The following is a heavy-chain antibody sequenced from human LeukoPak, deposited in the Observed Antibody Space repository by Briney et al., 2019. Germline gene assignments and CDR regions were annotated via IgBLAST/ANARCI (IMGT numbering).Heavy chain of an antibody. J-gene: IGHJ5*02. CDR2: IRHDGSNK. Sequence: GRSLRLSCAASGFTFSTYVIHWVRQAPGKGLEWVALIRHDGSNKYYGDSVKDRFTISRDNAQNSLYLQMNSLRADDTAVYYCARPYSSSWYNWFDPWGQGTLVTVSS. CDR3: ARPYSSSWYNWFDP. D-gene: IGHD6-13*01. V-gene: IGHV3-33*03. CDR1: GFTFSTYV.